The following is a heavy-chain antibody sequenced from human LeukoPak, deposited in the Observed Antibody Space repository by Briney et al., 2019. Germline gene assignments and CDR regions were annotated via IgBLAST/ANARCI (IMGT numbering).Heavy chain of an antibody. CDR1: GFIFSGSS. Sequence: GGSLRLSCAASGFIFSGSSMHWVRQAPGKGLEWVSFIRFDATNKYYADSVKGRFTISRDNSNNTLYLQLNNVRTEDMATYFCAKGQYPGYFDYWGQGTLVTVSS. CDR2: IRFDATNK. J-gene: IGHJ4*02. V-gene: IGHV3-30*02. CDR3: AKGQYPGYFDY. D-gene: IGHD1-14*01.